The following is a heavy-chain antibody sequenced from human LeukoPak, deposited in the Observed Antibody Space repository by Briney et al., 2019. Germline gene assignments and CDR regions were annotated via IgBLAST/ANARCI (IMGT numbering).Heavy chain of an antibody. V-gene: IGHV3-33*01. J-gene: IGHJ6*02. D-gene: IGHD3-10*01. CDR3: ARSGSTYYFGMDV. CDR2: IWYDGTDK. Sequence: GRSLRLTCAASGFTFSSYGMHWVRQGPGKGLEWVTFIWYDGTDKNYADSEKGRFTISRDNSKNTLYLQMNSLRAEDTAVYYCARSGSTYYFGMDVWGQGTTVTVSS. CDR1: GFTFSSYG.